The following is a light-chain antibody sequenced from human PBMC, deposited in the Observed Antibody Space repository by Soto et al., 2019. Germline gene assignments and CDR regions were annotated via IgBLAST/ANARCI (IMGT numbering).Light chain of an antibody. CDR2: DVN. Sequence: QSALTQPRSVSGSPGQSVTISCTGTSSDVGDYNYVSWYQQHLGKAPKLLIYDVNMRPSGVPDRFSGSKSGNTASLTISGLQAEDEADYSCCSYAGSYTWVFGGGTKVTVL. CDR3: CSYAGSYTWV. J-gene: IGLJ3*02. V-gene: IGLV2-11*01. CDR1: SSDVGDYNY.